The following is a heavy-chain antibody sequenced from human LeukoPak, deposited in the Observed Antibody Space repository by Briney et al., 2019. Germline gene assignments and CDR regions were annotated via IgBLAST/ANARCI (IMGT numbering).Heavy chain of an antibody. CDR3: ARSGGWFIILRY. J-gene: IGHJ4*02. Sequence: GASVKVSCKASGYTFTSYAMHWVRQAPGQRLEWMGWINAGNGNTKYSQKFQGRVTITRDTSASTAYMELSSLRSEDTAVYYCARSGGWFIILRYWGQGTLVTVSS. CDR1: GYTFTSYA. CDR2: INAGNGNT. V-gene: IGHV1-3*01. D-gene: IGHD6-19*01.